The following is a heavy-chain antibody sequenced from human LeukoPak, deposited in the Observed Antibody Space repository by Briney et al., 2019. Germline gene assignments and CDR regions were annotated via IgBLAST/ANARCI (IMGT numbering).Heavy chain of an antibody. CDR1: GRTFSSYA. D-gene: IGHD3-3*01. V-gene: IGHV1-69*05. Sequence: EASLKVSSKASGRTFSSYAISWVRQAHGQGLEWMGGIIPIFGTANYAQKFQGRVTITTDESTSTAYMELSSLRSEDTAVYYCAIAITIFGVVNTPDAFEIWGQGTMVTVSS. CDR3: AIAITIFGVVNTPDAFEI. J-gene: IGHJ3*02. CDR2: IIPIFGTA.